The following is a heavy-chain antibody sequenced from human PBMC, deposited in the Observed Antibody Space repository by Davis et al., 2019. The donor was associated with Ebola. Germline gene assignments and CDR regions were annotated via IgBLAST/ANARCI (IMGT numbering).Heavy chain of an antibody. CDR2: INPSGGST. V-gene: IGHV1-46*01. J-gene: IGHJ4*02. Sequence: ASVKVSCKASGYTFTSYYMHWVRQAPGQGLEWMGIINPSGGSTSYAQKFQGRVTMTTDTSTSTAYMELRSLRSDDTAVYYCARDGYYDFWSGYYTRVSYFDYWGQGTLVTVSS. CDR1: GYTFTSYY. CDR3: ARDGYYDFWSGYYTRVSYFDY. D-gene: IGHD3-3*01.